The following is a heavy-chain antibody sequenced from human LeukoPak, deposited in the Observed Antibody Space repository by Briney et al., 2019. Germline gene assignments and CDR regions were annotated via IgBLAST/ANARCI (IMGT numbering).Heavy chain of an antibody. Sequence: GGSLRLSCAASGFTFSSYAMSWVRQAPGKGLEWVSAISGSGGSTYYADSVKGRFTISRDNSKNTLYLQMNSLRAEDTAVYYCAVQKIVALYHFDYWGQGTLVTVSS. V-gene: IGHV3-23*01. CDR2: ISGSGGST. CDR3: AVQKIVALYHFDY. CDR1: GFTFSSYA. D-gene: IGHD3-22*01. J-gene: IGHJ4*02.